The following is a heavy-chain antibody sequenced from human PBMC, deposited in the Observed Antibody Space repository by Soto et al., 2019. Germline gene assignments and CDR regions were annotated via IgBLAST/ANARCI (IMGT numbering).Heavy chain of an antibody. CDR1: GYTFTSYG. J-gene: IGHJ6*02. V-gene: IGHV1-18*01. CDR2: ISVYNGNT. Sequence: ASVKVSCKPSGYTFTSYGISWVRQAPGQGLEWMGWISVYNGNTNYAQKLQGRVTMTTDTSTSTAYMELRSLRSDDTAVYYCARGGHLLWPHYYYGMDVWGQGTTVTVSS. CDR3: ARGGHLLWPHYYYGMDV. D-gene: IGHD3-10*01.